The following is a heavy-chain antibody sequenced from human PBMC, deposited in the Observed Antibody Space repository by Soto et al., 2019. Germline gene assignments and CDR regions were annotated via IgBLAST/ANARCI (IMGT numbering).Heavy chain of an antibody. CDR3: ARKSGVSTDY. D-gene: IGHD2-8*01. CDR1: GFTFSSYW. V-gene: IGHV3-74*01. J-gene: IGHJ4*02. Sequence: GGSLRLSCAASGFTFSSYWMHWVRQAPGKGLVWVSDINSDGSSTRYADSVKGRFTISRDNAKNTLYLQMNSLRAEDTAVYYCARKSGVSTDYWGQGTLVTVSS. CDR2: INSDGSST.